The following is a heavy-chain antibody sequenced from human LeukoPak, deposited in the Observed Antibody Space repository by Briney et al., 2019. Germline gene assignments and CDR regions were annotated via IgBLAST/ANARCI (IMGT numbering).Heavy chain of an antibody. CDR3: ARDRAQLRAFDI. Sequence: ASVKVSCKASGYTFTSYAMHWVRQAPGQRLEWMGWINAGNGNTKYSQKFQGRVTITRDTSASTAYMELSSLRSEDTAVYYCARDRAQLRAFDIWGQGTMVTVSS. D-gene: IGHD6-13*01. V-gene: IGHV1-3*01. J-gene: IGHJ3*02. CDR1: GYTFTSYA. CDR2: INAGNGNT.